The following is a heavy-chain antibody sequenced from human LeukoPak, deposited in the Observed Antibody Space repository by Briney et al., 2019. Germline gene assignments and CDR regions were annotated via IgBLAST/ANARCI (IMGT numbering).Heavy chain of an antibody. CDR3: ARGPGIAVAGVFDY. V-gene: IGHV1-18*04. Sequence: ASVKVSCKASGYTFTCYGINWVRQAPGQGLEWLGWISGYTGHTNYVQKIQGRVTMTTDTSTNTAYMELRSLRSDDTAVYYCARGPGIAVAGVFDYWGQGSLVTVSS. CDR1: GYTFTCYG. J-gene: IGHJ4*02. CDR2: ISGYTGHT. D-gene: IGHD6-19*01.